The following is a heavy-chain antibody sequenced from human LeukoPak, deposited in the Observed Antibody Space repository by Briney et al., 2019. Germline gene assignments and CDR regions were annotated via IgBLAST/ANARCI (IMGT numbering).Heavy chain of an antibody. V-gene: IGHV3-7*05. CDR3: ASTQTFDY. J-gene: IGHJ4*02. CDR2: IKQDGSEK. Sequence: GGSLRLSCAASGFTFSSYEMSWVRQAPGKGLEWVANIKQDGSEKYYADSVKGRFTISRDNAKSSLYLQLNSLRVEDTAVYHCASTQTFDYWGQGTLVTVPS. CDR1: GFTFSSYE.